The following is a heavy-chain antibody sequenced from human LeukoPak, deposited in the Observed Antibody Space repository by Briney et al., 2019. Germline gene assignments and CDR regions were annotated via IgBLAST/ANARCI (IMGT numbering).Heavy chain of an antibody. J-gene: IGHJ4*02. CDR2: IGWNSGSI. V-gene: IGHV3-9*01. Sequence: GGSLRLSCAASGFTFDDYAMHWVRQAPGKGLEWVSGIGWNSGSIGYADSVKGRFTISRDNAKNSLYLQMNSLRAEDTAVYYCARDGPEDGFYFDYWGQGTLVTVSS. CDR3: ARDGPEDGFYFDY. CDR1: GFTFDDYA.